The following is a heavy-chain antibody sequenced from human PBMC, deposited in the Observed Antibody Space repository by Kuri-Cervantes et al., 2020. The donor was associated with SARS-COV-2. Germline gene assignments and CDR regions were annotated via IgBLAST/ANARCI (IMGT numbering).Heavy chain of an antibody. V-gene: IGHV4-39*01. Sequence: GSLRLSCSVSGGSLTRSSYYWGWIRQPPGKGLEWIGSTYYSGSTHYNPSLKSRVSVSIDTSKNQFSLKVTSVTAGDAAVYYCARHFSWGSGEKYYDILTRPDYGMDVWGQGTTVTVSS. CDR2: TYYSGST. CDR1: GGSLTRSSYY. CDR3: ARHFSWGSGEKYYDILTRPDYGMDV. J-gene: IGHJ6*02. D-gene: IGHD3-9*01.